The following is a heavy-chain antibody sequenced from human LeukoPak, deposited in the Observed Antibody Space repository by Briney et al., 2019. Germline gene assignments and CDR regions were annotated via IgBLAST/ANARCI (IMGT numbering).Heavy chain of an antibody. D-gene: IGHD5-18*01. Sequence: GGSLRLSCAASGFTFSSYWMSWVRQAPGKGLEWVANIKQDGSEKYYVDSVKGRFTISRDNAKNSLYLQMNSLRAEDTAVYYCAKDPGIQLWAYYFDYWGQGTLVTVSS. CDR1: GFTFSSYW. CDR2: IKQDGSEK. J-gene: IGHJ4*02. V-gene: IGHV3-7*03. CDR3: AKDPGIQLWAYYFDY.